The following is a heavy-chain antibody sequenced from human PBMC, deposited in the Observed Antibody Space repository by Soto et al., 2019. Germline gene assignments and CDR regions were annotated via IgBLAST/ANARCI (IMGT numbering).Heavy chain of an antibody. CDR3: VRDCRLMNRGANCYYGMDV. J-gene: IGHJ6*02. V-gene: IGHV4-4*07. D-gene: IGHD3-10*01. CDR2: MSTSGSS. Sequence: SETLSLTCTVSGGSISSYHWSWIRQPAGKGLEWIGRMSTSGSSNYNPSLKSRVTMSVETSRTQFSLKLRSVTAADTAVYYCVRDCRLMNRGANCYYGMDVWGQGTTVTVSS. CDR1: GGSISSYH.